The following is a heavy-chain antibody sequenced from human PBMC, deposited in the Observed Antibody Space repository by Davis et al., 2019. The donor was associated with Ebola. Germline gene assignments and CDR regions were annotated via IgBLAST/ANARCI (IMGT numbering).Heavy chain of an antibody. CDR2: MNPNSGNT. J-gene: IGHJ6*02. V-gene: IGHV1-8*01. Sequence: ASVKVSCKASGYTFTSYDINWVRQATGRGLEWMGWMNPNSGNTGYAQKFQGRVTMTRNTSISTAYMELSSLRSEDTAVYYCARYPSDLYYYYYGMDVWGQGTTVTVSS. CDR3: ARYPSDLYYYYYGMDV. CDR1: GYTFTSYD.